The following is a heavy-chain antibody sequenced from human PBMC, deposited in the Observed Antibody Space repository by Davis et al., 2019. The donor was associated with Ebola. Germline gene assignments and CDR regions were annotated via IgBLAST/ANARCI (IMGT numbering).Heavy chain of an antibody. CDR1: GYTFTSYD. CDR2: MNPNSGNT. CDR3: ARAPTWSQINYYCFDY. Sequence: ASVKVSCKASGYTFTSYDLNWVRQATGQGLEWMGWMNPNSGNTGYAQKFQGRVTMTRNTSISTAYMEVSSLRSEDTAVYYCARAPTWSQINYYCFDYWGQGTLVTVSS. J-gene: IGHJ4*02. V-gene: IGHV1-8*01. D-gene: IGHD3-10*01.